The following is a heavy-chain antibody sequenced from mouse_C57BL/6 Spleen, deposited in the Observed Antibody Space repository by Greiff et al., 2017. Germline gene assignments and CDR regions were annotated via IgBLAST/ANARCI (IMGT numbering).Heavy chain of an antibody. CDR1: GYTFTSYW. CDR3: ARGPCGNYWYFDV. J-gene: IGHJ1*03. Sequence: QVQLQQPGAELVRPGSSVKLSCKASGYTFTSYWMHWVKQRPIQGLEWIGNIDPSDSETHYNQKFKDKATLTVDKSSSTAYMQLRSLTSEDSAVYYCARGPCGNYWYFDVWGTGTTVTVSS. CDR2: IDPSDSET. D-gene: IGHD1-1*02. V-gene: IGHV1-52*01.